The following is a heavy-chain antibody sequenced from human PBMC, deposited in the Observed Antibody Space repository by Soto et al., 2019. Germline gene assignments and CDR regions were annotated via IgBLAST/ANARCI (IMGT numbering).Heavy chain of an antibody. Sequence: ASVKVSCKASGYTFTSYDINWVRQATGQGLEWMGWINPNNGNTNYAQKLQGRVTMTTDTSTSTAYMELRSLRSDDTAVYYCARRPLWAAADDDYWGQGTLVTVSS. CDR1: GYTFTSYD. V-gene: IGHV1-18*01. J-gene: IGHJ4*02. CDR2: INPNNGNT. CDR3: ARRPLWAAADDDY. D-gene: IGHD6-13*01.